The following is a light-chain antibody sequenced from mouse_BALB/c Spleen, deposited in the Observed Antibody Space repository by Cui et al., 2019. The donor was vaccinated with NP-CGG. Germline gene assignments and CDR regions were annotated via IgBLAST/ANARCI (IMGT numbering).Light chain of an antibody. Sequence: QAVVTQESAFTTSPGETVTLTCRSSTGAVTTSNYANWVQEKPDHLFTGLIGGTNNRVPGVPARFSGSLIGDKAAITITGAQTDDEAIYFCALWYSNHWVFGGGTKLTVL. CDR3: ALWYSNHWV. CDR2: GTN. V-gene: IGLV1*01. CDR1: TGAVTTSNY. J-gene: IGLJ1*01.